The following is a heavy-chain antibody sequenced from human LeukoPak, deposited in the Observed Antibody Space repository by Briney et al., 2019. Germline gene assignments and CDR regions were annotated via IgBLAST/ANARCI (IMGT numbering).Heavy chain of an antibody. Sequence: GGSLRLSCAASGFTFRNYAPSWVRQAQGRGLEWVSSISGAGTYYAYSVKGRFSISRDKNKNRLYLQMSSLRAEDTAVYYCARDPNGNYVGAFDFQRWGQGTLVTVSS. CDR1: GFTFRNYA. J-gene: IGHJ1*01. D-gene: IGHD4-17*01. CDR2: ISGAGT. V-gene: IGHV3-23*01. CDR3: ARDPNGNYVGAFDFQR.